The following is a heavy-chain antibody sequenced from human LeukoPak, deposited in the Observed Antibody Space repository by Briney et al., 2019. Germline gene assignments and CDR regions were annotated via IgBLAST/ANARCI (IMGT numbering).Heavy chain of an antibody. D-gene: IGHD2-2*01. J-gene: IGHJ4*02. V-gene: IGHV3-43*02. CDR2: ISGDGGST. CDR1: GFTFSDAW. CDR3: AKDISRNFVVVPAADY. Sequence: GGSLRLSCAASGFTFSDAWMTWVRQAPGKSLEWVSLISGDGGSTYYADSVKGRFTVSRDNGKNSLYLQMNSLRTEDTALYYCAKDISRNFVVVPAADYWGQGTLVTVSS.